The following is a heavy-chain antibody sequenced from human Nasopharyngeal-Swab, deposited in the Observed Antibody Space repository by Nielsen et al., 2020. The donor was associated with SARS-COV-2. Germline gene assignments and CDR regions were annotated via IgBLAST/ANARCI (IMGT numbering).Heavy chain of an antibody. J-gene: IGHJ4*02. CDR3: VRGDTVTADF. D-gene: IGHD4-17*01. V-gene: IGHV5-51*01. CDR1: GYNFRNYW. Sequence: GESLKISCQGSGYNFRNYWIGWVRQMSGKGLEWMGIIFPGDSDTRYSPSFQGQVTISADKSISTAYLQWTSLKDSDGTTYYCVRGDTVTADFWGQGTLVTVSS. CDR2: IFPGDSDT.